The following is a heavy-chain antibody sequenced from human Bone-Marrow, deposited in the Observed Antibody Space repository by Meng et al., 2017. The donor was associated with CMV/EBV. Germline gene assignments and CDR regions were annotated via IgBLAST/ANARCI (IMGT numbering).Heavy chain of an antibody. CDR2: IYSGGST. CDR1: GFTFSSYA. V-gene: IGHV3-23*03. J-gene: IGHJ4*02. D-gene: IGHD2-2*03. CDR3: AKDWITPIGAASDY. Sequence: GGSLRLSCAASGFTFSSYAMSWVRQAPGKGLEWVSVIYSGGSTYYADSVKGRFTISRDNSKNTLFLQMNSLRAEDTAIYYCAKDWITPIGAASDYWGQGTLVTFSS.